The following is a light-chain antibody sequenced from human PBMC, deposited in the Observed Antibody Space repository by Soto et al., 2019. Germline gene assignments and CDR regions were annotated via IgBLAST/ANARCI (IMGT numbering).Light chain of an antibody. Sequence: DIQMTQSPSTLSASVGDRVTITCRARQNINRWLAWYQQRPGKAPNLLIHKASTLEVGVPSRFSGRASGTEFTHTIISLQPDDFAFDFCLQCYGYPLSFGGGTKVEIK. V-gene: IGKV1-5*03. J-gene: IGKJ4*01. CDR3: LQCYGYPLS. CDR2: KAS. CDR1: QNINRW.